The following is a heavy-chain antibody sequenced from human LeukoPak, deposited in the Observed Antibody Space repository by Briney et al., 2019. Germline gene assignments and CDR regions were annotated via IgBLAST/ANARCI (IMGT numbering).Heavy chain of an antibody. CDR2: MNPNSGNT. D-gene: IGHD6-13*01. J-gene: IGHJ3*02. Sequence: ASVKVSCKASGDTFIINDINWVRQATGQGLEWMGWMNPNSGNTGYAQKFQGRVTMTRNTSISTAYMELTNLRSEDTAVYYCARVTAAGTWTLDIWGQGTTVTVSS. V-gene: IGHV1-8*01. CDR3: ARVTAAGTWTLDI. CDR1: GDTFIIND.